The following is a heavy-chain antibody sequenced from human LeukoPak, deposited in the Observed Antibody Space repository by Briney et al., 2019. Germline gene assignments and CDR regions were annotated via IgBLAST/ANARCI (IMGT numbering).Heavy chain of an antibody. CDR1: GFTVSSNY. V-gene: IGHV3-7*01. Sequence: GGSLRLSCVASGFTVSSNYMSWVRQAPGKGLAWVANIIEGGDLKYYVDSVKGRFTISRDNTKNSLYLQMTSLRADDTAVYYCARVGKNGWDFDHWGQGTLVTVSS. J-gene: IGHJ4*02. D-gene: IGHD6-19*01. CDR2: IIEGGDLK. CDR3: ARVGKNGWDFDH.